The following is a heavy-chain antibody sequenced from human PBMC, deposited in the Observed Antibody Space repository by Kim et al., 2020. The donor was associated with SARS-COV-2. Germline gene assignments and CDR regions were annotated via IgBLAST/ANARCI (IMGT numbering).Heavy chain of an antibody. CDR1: GGTFSSYA. CDR3: ARCPGSSPFGSGYYFDY. D-gene: IGHD6-6*01. CDR2: IIPIFGTA. V-gene: IGHV1-69*13. Sequence: SVKVSCKASGGTFSSYAISWVRQAPGQGLEWMGGIIPIFGTANYAQKFQGRVTITADESTSTAYMELSSLRSEDTAVYYCARCPGSSPFGSGYYFDYWGQGTLVTVSS. J-gene: IGHJ4*02.